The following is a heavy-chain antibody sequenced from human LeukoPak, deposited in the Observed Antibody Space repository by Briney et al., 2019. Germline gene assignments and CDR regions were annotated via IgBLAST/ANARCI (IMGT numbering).Heavy chain of an antibody. CDR1: GFTFSSYS. Sequence: PGGSLRLSCAASGFTFSSYSMNWVRQAPGKGLEWVSSISSSSSYIYYADSVKGRFTISRDNAENSLFLQLNSLRVGDTAVYYCVRLWDSSGFFGYWGQGALVTLSS. J-gene: IGHJ4*02. D-gene: IGHD3-22*01. CDR2: ISSSSSYI. CDR3: VRLWDSSGFFGY. V-gene: IGHV3-21*01.